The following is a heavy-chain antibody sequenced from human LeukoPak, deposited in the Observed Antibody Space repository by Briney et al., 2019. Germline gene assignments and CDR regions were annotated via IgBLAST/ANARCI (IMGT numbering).Heavy chain of an antibody. CDR3: GRIWNRSAREGDTQSDYYRYFHR. J-gene: IGHJ2*01. Sequence: PSETLSLTCAVYGGSFSGYYWSWIRQPPGKGLEWIGEINHSGSTNYNPSLKSRVTISVDTSKNQFSLKLYSVTVADTAVYYCGRIWNRSAREGDTQSDYYRYFHRWGRGTLVTVSS. D-gene: IGHD3-3*01. CDR2: INHSGST. CDR1: GGSFSGYY. V-gene: IGHV4-34*01.